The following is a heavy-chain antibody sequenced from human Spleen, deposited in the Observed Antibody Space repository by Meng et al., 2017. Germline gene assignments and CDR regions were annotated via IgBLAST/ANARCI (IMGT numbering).Heavy chain of an antibody. CDR2: MGATDATI. D-gene: IGHD1-26*01. J-gene: IGHJ4*02. V-gene: IGHV3-11*04. CDR1: GFTFSDYY. Sequence: QVVLVESGGGIVQPGRSLRLSCIVSGFTFSDYYMSWIRQAPGKGLEWLAYMGATDATIPYADSVRGGFTISRDNAKNTLYLQMNSLRAEDTAVYYCAAAWELLPPGYWGQGTLVTVSS. CDR3: AAAWELLPPGY.